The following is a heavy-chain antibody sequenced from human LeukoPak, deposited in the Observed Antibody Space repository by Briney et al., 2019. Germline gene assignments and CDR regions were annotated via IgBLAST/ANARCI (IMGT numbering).Heavy chain of an antibody. Sequence: GGSLRLSCAASGFTFSSYGMYWVRQAPGKGLEWVAVIWYDGSNKYYADSVKGRFTISRDNSKNTLYLQMNSLGAEDTAVYYCALGGSSSSFDYWGQGTLVTVSS. CDR3: ALGGSSSSFDY. CDR1: GFTFSSYG. J-gene: IGHJ4*02. D-gene: IGHD6-6*01. CDR2: IWYDGSNK. V-gene: IGHV3-33*01.